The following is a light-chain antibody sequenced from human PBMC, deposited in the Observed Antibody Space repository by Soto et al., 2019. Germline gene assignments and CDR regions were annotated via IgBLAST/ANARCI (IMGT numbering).Light chain of an antibody. CDR2: GAS. CDR3: QQSYKTPRT. J-gene: IGKJ2*01. Sequence: DIQMTQSPSSLSASVGDTVTFTCRASQTVRTYLNWYLLKPGKAPKLLIYGASSLQSGVPSRFSANGSATEFALTISGLRPEDSATFYCQQSYKTPRTFVQGSRLEIK. V-gene: IGKV1-39*01. CDR1: QTVRTY.